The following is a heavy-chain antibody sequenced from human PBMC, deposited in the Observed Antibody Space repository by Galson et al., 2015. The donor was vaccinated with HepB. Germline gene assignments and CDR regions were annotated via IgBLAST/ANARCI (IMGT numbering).Heavy chain of an antibody. J-gene: IGHJ3*02. CDR2: INQDGSER. V-gene: IGHV3-7*03. CDR1: GFTFSGYW. CDR3: AKIHYYDSSGRRGAFNI. Sequence: SLRLSCAASGFTFSGYWMSWVRQAPGKGLEWVVNINQDGSERYYVDSVKGRFTISRDNAKNSLFLQMNSLRAEDTAMYYCAKIHYYDSSGRRGAFNIWGQGTLVTVSS. D-gene: IGHD3-22*01.